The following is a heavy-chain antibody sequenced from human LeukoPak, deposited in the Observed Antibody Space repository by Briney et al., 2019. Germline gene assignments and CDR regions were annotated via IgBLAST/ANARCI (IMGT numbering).Heavy chain of an antibody. CDR1: GFPLSNYW. V-gene: IGHV3-7*01. Sequence: GGSLRLSCAASGFPLSNYWMSWVRQAPGKGLEWVANIKQDGGEKYYVDSVKGRFTTSRDNGKNSLYLQMNSLRAEDTAVYYCARAEGDYNYYFYMDVWGKGTTVTVSS. CDR2: IKQDGGEK. CDR3: ARAEGDYNYYFYMDV. J-gene: IGHJ6*03.